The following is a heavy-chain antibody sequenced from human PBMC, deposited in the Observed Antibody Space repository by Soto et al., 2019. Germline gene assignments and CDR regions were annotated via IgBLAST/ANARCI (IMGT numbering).Heavy chain of an antibody. CDR3: AHRRLVVGGWGYYFDY. V-gene: IGHV2-5*02. CDR1: GFSLDTRGEG. CDR2: IYWDDDK. D-gene: IGHD1-26*01. J-gene: IGHJ4*02. Sequence: QITLKESGPTLVKPKQTLTLTCTFSGFSLDTRGEGVGWIRQPPEKALEWLALIYWDDDKRYSPSLESRLTITKDNSKSQVVLKLTDTDPKDTATYYCAHRRLVVGGWGYYFDYWGQGALVTVSS.